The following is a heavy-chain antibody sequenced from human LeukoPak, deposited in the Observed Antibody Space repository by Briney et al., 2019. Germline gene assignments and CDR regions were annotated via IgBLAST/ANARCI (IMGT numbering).Heavy chain of an antibody. CDR3: ARGAFR. V-gene: IGHV3-48*04. CDR1: GFIFSSYT. CDR2: ISNGGGII. J-gene: IGHJ4*02. Sequence: PGGSLRLSCAASGFIFSSYTMNWVRQAPGKGLEWVSYISNGGGIIYYADSVKGRFTISRDNAKNSLYLQMNSLRAEDTAVYYCARGAFRWGQGTLVTVSS.